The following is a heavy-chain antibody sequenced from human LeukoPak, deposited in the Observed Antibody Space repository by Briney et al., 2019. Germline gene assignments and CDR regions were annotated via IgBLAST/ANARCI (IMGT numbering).Heavy chain of an antibody. J-gene: IGHJ6*04. V-gene: IGHV4-34*01. CDR3: ARLAQLTPYYYYYGMDV. CDR2: INHSGST. D-gene: IGHD6-13*01. CDR1: GGSFSGYY. Sequence: SETLSLTCAVYGGSFSGYYWSWIRQPPGKGLEWIGEINHSGSTNCNPSLKSRVTISVDTSKNQFSLKLSSVTAADTAVYYCARLAQLTPYYYYYGMDVWGKGTTVTVSS.